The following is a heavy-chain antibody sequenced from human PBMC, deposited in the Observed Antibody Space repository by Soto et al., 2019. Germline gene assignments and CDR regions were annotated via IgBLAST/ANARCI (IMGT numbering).Heavy chain of an antibody. J-gene: IGHJ5*02. V-gene: IGHV3-33*01. CDR3: VRVDRFRDSTAP. D-gene: IGHD3-22*01. Sequence: QVQLVESGGGVVQPGRSLTVSCAASGFTFSNYGMHWVRQAPDKGLEWVAVIWYDGSKKYYADSAKGRFTISRADSKKTLYLEMNSLRVDDTAVYYCVRVDRFRDSTAPWGQGTLVTVSS. CDR1: GFTFSNYG. CDR2: IWYDGSKK.